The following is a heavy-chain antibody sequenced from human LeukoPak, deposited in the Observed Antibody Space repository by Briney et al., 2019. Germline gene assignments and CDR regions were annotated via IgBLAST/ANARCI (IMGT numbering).Heavy chain of an antibody. V-gene: IGHV1-2*02. Sequence: ASVKVSCKASGYTFTRYYIHWVRQAPGQGLDWMGWINPNSGGTNYAQKFQGRVTMTRDTSISTAYMELGRLGSDGTGVYYCARDGLYCGGDCYWSSGDAFDIWGQGTMVSVSS. CDR1: GYTFTRYY. CDR2: INPNSGGT. J-gene: IGHJ3*02. D-gene: IGHD2-21*02. CDR3: ARDGLYCGGDCYWSSGDAFDI.